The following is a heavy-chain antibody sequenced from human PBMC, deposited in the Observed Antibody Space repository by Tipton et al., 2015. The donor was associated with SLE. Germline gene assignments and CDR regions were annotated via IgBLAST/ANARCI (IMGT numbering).Heavy chain of an antibody. J-gene: IGHJ4*02. CDR1: GFTFSSYS. V-gene: IGHV3-23*01. D-gene: IGHD3-10*01. CDR3: ASGLVLLWFRELDY. CDR2: ISGGSDIT. Sequence: SLRLSCAASGFTFSSYSMTWVRQAPGKALEWVSIISGGSDITNYADSVKGRFTISRDNSKNTLYLQMNSLRAEDTAVYYCASGLVLLWFRELDYWGQGTLVTVSS.